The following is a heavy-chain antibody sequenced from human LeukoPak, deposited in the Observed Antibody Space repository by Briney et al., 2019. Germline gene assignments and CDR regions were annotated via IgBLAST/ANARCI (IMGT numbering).Heavy chain of an antibody. V-gene: IGHV1-69*04. D-gene: IGHD3-10*01. CDR3: ARWGTYGSGVGRDY. Sequence: GASVKVSCKASGYTFTSYGISWVRQAPGQGLEWMGRIIPILGIANYAQKFQGRVTITADKSTSTAYMELSSLRSEDTAVYYCARWGTYGSGVGRDYWGQGTLVTVSS. CDR1: GYTFTSYG. J-gene: IGHJ4*02. CDR2: IIPILGIA.